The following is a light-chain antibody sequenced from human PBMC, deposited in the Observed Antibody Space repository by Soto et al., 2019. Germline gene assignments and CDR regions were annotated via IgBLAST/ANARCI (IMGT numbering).Light chain of an antibody. CDR3: QHRSNWPPVIFT. CDR2: DAS. CDR1: QSVSSY. J-gene: IGKJ3*01. Sequence: EIVLTQSPATLSLSPGERATLSCRASQSVSSYLAWYQQKPGQAPRLLIYDASNRATGIPARFSGSGSGTDFTLTISSLEPEDFAVYYCQHRSNWPPVIFTFGPGTKVDIK. V-gene: IGKV3-11*01.